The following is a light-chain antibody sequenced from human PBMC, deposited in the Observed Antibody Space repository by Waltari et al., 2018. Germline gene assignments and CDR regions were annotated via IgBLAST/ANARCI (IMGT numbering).Light chain of an antibody. J-gene: IGKJ1*01. CDR3: QHHTNWLWT. V-gene: IGKV3-15*01. CDR1: QNVTSN. CDR2: GAS. Sequence: EREVTPYPATLSLSPGERATLSCRASQNVTSNLAWYQQKPGQAPRLLMYGASTRAADIPARFSGSGSGTDFTLTISSLQSEDFAVYYCQHHTNWLWTFGQGTRVEI.